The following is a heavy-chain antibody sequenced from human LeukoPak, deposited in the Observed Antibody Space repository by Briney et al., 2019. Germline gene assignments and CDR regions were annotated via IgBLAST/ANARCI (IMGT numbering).Heavy chain of an antibody. V-gene: IGHV5-51*01. D-gene: IGHD2-15*01. CDR3: ARREETTPLLDY. J-gene: IGHJ4*02. Sequence: GESLKISCKGSGYRFTSYWIVWVRPLPGKGLEWMGIIYPGDSDTRYSPSFQGQVTISADKSTSTAYLQWSSLKASDTAMYYCARREETTPLLDYWGQGTLLTVSS. CDR2: IYPGDSDT. CDR1: GYRFTSYW.